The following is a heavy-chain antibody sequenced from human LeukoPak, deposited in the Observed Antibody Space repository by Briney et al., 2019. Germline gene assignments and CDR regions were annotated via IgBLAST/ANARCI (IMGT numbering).Heavy chain of an antibody. V-gene: IGHV3-30*02. CDR1: GFTFSSYG. CDR2: IRYDGSNK. D-gene: IGHD2-2*01. J-gene: IGHJ6*04. Sequence: GGSLRLSCAASGFTFSSYGMHWVRQAPGKGLEWVAFIRYDGSNKYYADSVKGRFTISRDNSKNTLYLQMNSLRAEDTAVYYCAKGSWRDRIVVVPAAMDVWGEGTTATVSS. CDR3: AKGSWRDRIVVVPAAMDV.